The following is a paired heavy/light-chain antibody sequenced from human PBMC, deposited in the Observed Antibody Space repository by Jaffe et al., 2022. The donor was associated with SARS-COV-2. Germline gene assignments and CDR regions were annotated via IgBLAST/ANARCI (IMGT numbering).Light chain of an antibody. V-gene: IGLV2-14*03. CDR2: DVS. CDR1: SSDVGGYNY. CDR3: SSYTSSSTLGV. J-gene: IGLJ3*02. Sequence: QSALTQPASVSGSPGQSITLSCTGTSSDVGGYNYVSWYQHHPGKAPKLMIYDVSNRPSGVSDRFSGSKSGNTASLTISGLQAEDEADYYCSSYTSSSTLGVFGGGTKLTVL.
Heavy chain of an antibody. V-gene: IGHV3-7*03. Sequence: EVQLVESGGGLVQPGGSLRLSCAASGFTFSTYWMSWVRQAPGKGLEWVAIIEQDGSEEYYVDSVKGRFTISRDNAKNSLYLQMNSLRAEDTAVYYCASPYSSILRGDHWFDPWGQGTLVTVSS. CDR3: ASPYSSILRGDHWFDP. CDR2: IEQDGSEE. CDR1: GFTFSTYW. J-gene: IGHJ5*02. D-gene: IGHD6-13*01.